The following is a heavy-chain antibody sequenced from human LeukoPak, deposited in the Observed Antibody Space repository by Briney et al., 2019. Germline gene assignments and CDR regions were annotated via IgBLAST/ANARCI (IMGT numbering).Heavy chain of an antibody. V-gene: IGHV3-7*04. CDR1: GFTFSSFW. CDR3: ARGYCSMTSCYVGLFDY. CDR2: IRQDGTEK. Sequence: PGRSLRLSCTAPGFTFSSFWMSWVRQAPGKGLEWVANIRQDGTEKYYVDSVKGRFTISRDNANNSLYLQMKKLRAEDTAVYSCARGYCSMTSCYVGLFDYWGQGTLVTVSS. D-gene: IGHD2-2*01. J-gene: IGHJ4*02.